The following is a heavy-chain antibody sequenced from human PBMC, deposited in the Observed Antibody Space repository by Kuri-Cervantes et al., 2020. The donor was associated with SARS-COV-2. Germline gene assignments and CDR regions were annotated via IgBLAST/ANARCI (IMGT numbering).Heavy chain of an antibody. D-gene: IGHD4-23*01. J-gene: IGHJ1*01. CDR3: ARDGIRWFRFQH. CDR1: GFTFTYYS. V-gene: IGHV3-21*04. Sequence: GESLKISCAASGFTFTYYSMNWVHQAPGKGLEWVSTISSSTSYIYYADSVKGRFAISRDNSKNTLYLQMNSLRAEDTAVYYCARDGIRWFRFQHWGQGTLVTVSS. CDR2: ISSSTSYI.